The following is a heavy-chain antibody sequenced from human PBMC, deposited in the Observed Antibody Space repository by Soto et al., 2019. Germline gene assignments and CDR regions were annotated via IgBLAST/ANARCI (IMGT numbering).Heavy chain of an antibody. V-gene: IGHV4-59*11. CDR1: GVSTSNQY. Sequence: SETLSLTCTVSGVSTSNQYWSWIRQPPGKGLEWIGYIYDSGSTDSNPSLKSRVTISIDTSKSQFSLKLRSVTAADTAVYFCARGEGYAFALDFWGPGTLVTVSS. CDR2: IYDSGST. CDR3: ARGEGYAFALDF. D-gene: IGHD5-18*01. J-gene: IGHJ4*02.